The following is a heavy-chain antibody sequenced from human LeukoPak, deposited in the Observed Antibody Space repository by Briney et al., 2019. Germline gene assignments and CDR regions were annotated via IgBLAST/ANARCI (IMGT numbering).Heavy chain of an antibody. CDR2: IYTSGST. V-gene: IGHV4-61*02. D-gene: IGHD3-10*01. J-gene: IGHJ5*02. CDR3: ARGVSQVRGMWFDP. CDR1: GGSISSGSYY. Sequence: SENLSLNCTVSGGSISSGSYYWSWIRQPAGKGLEWIGRIYTSGSTDYNPSLRSRVTISLDTSMNQFFLKLSSVTAAGTAVYYCARGVSQVRGMWFDPWGRGTLVTVSS.